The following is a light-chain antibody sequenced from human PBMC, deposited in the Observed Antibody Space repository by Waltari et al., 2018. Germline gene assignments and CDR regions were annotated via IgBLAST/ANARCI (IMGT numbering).Light chain of an antibody. V-gene: IGKV2-30*01. CDR3: MQGTLWPYT. CDR2: KVS. Sequence: DVVMTQSPLSLPVTIGQPASLSCRSSKSLVYSDGNTYLNWFQQWPVQSQRRLIYKVSDRDSGVPDRFSGSGSGTDFTLKISRVEAEDVGVYYCMQGTLWPYTFGQGTKLEIK. J-gene: IGKJ2*01. CDR1: KSLVYSDGNTY.